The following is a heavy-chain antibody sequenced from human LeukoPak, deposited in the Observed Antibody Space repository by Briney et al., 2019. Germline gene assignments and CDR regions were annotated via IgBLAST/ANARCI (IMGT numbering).Heavy chain of an antibody. CDR3: ATDQWTPYSSRPSPPWNYYYGMDV. Sequence: GASVKVSCKASGYTFTSYGISWVRQAPGQGLEWMGWISAYNGNTNYAQKLQGRVTMTTDTSTSTAYMELRSLRSDDTAVYYCATDQWTPYSSRPSPPWNYYYGMDVWGQGTTVTVSS. D-gene: IGHD6-13*01. CDR1: GYTFTSYG. CDR2: ISAYNGNT. J-gene: IGHJ6*02. V-gene: IGHV1-18*01.